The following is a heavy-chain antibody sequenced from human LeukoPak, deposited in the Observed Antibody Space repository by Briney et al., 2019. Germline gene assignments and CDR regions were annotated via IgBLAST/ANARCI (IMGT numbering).Heavy chain of an antibody. Sequence: SETLSLTCTVSGGSISSGSYCWSWIRQPAGKGLEWIGRIYTSGSTNYNPSLKSRVTISVDTSKNQFSLKLSSVTAADTAVYYCARDCGGDCGDYFDYWGQGTLVTVSS. CDR1: GGSISSGSYC. CDR2: IYTSGST. V-gene: IGHV4-61*02. J-gene: IGHJ4*02. D-gene: IGHD2-21*02. CDR3: ARDCGGDCGDYFDY.